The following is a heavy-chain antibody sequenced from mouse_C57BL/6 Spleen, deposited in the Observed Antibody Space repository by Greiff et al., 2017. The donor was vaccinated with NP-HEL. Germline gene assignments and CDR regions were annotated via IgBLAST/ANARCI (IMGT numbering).Heavy chain of an antibody. V-gene: IGHV1-50*01. J-gene: IGHJ2*01. CDR2: IDPSDSYT. CDR3: ARREDDYDDDY. D-gene: IGHD2-4*01. Sequence: VQLQQPGAELVKPGASVKLSCKASGYTFTSYWMQWVKQRPGQGLEWIGEIDPSDSYTNYNQKFKGKATLTVDTSSSTAYMQLSSLTSEDSAVYYCARREDDYDDDYWGQGTTLTVSS. CDR1: GYTFTSYW.